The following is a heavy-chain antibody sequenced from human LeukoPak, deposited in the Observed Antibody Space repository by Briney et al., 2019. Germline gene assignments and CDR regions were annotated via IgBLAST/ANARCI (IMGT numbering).Heavy chain of an antibody. V-gene: IGHV1-46*01. J-gene: IGHJ4*02. CDR2: ISPSGGST. CDR1: GYTFTRYY. Sequence: ASVNVSCKASGYTFTRYYIHWVRQAPGQGLEWMGIISPSGGSTSNAQKFQGRVTMTGDTSTSTVYMELSSLRSEDTAVYYCARLGSGEDDGGWVDYWGQGTLVTVSS. D-gene: IGHD3-10*01. CDR3: ARLGSGEDDGGWVDY.